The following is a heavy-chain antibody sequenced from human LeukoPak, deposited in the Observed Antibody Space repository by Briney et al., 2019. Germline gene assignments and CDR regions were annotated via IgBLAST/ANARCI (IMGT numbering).Heavy chain of an antibody. J-gene: IGHJ5*02. CDR2: MNPNSGNT. V-gene: IGHV1-8*01. D-gene: IGHD2-2*01. CDR1: GYTFTSYD. Sequence: GASVKVSCKASGYTFTSYDINCVRQATGQGLEWMGWMNPNSGNTGYAQKFQGRVTMTRNTSISTAYMELSSLRSEDTAVYYCARYCSSTSCYPFPWGQGTLVTVSS. CDR3: ARYCSSTSCYPFP.